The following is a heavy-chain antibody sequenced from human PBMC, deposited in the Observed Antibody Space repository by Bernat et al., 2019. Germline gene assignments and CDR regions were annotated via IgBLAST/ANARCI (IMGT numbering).Heavy chain of an antibody. D-gene: IGHD2-21*02. CDR3: VRLDWVTPAY. J-gene: IGHJ4*02. CDR2: IKQDGSER. Sequence: EVQLVESGGGLVQPGGSLRLSCAASGFTFGSYWMSWVRQAPGKGLEWVANIKQDGSERYYVDSVKGRFAISKDNTRNSADLQMKGLRAEDTAVYFCVRLDWVTPAYWGQGALVTVPS. V-gene: IGHV3-7*03. CDR1: GFTFGSYW.